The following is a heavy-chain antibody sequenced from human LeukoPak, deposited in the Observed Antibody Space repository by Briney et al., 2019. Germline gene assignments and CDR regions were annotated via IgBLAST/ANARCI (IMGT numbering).Heavy chain of an antibody. D-gene: IGHD6-13*01. CDR1: GFTFSNYW. CDR2: IKEDGSEK. Sequence: GGSLRLSCASSGFTFSNYWMSWIRQAPGKGLEWVANIKEDGSEKDYVDSVKGRFTISRDNAKNSLYLQMNSLRAEDTAIYYCARDWGAAGLWDYWGQGTLVTVSS. J-gene: IGHJ4*02. V-gene: IGHV3-7*05. CDR3: ARDWGAAGLWDY.